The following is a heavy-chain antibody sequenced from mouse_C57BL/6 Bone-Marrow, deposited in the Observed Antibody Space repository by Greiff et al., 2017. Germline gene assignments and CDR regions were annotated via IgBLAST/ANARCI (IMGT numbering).Heavy chain of an antibody. CDR3: ARQGNYAMDY. Sequence: DVQLVESGGDLVKPGGSLKLSCAASGFTFSSYGMSWVRQTPDKRLAWVATISSGGSYTYYPDSVKGRFTISRDNAKNTLYLQMSSLKSEDTAMYYCARQGNYAMDYWGQGTSVTVSS. J-gene: IGHJ4*01. CDR1: GFTFSSYG. V-gene: IGHV5-6*01. CDR2: ISSGGSYT.